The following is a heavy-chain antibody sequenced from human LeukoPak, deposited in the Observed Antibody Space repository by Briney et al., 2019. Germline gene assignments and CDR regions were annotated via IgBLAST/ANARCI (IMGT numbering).Heavy chain of an antibody. V-gene: IGHV3-33*06. CDR1: GFTFSSYG. CDR2: IWYDRGNK. Sequence: GGSLRLSCAASGFTFSSYGMHWVRQAPGKGLEWVAVIWYDRGNKYYADSVKGRFTISRDNFKNMLYLQMNSLRAEDTAVYYCAKESGDLSLYYYYYMDVWGKGTTVTVSS. D-gene: IGHD4-17*01. CDR3: AKESGDLSLYYYYYMDV. J-gene: IGHJ6*03.